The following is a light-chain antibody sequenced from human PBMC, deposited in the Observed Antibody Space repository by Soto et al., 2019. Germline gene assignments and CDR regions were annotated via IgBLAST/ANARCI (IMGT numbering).Light chain of an antibody. CDR1: QGISSY. J-gene: IGKJ1*01. CDR2: AAS. Sequence: AIRMTQSPSSLSASTGDRVTITCRASQGISSYLAWYQQKPGKAPKLLIYAASTLQSGVPSRFSGSGSGTAFTLTISCLQSEDFATYYCQQSYSYPRTFGQGTKVEIK. V-gene: IGKV1-8*01. CDR3: QQSYSYPRT.